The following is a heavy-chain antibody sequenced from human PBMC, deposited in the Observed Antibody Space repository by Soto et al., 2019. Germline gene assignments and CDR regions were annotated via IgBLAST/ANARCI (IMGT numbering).Heavy chain of an antibody. CDR1: GFSFSSYV. D-gene: IGHD2-2*01. Sequence: QVQLVESGGGVVQPGRSLRLSCGTSGFSFSSYVLHWVREAPGKGLEWVAVLSYYERDKYYADSVKGRFTISRDNSKNTLYLQMNSLRAEDTAVYYCAREGSGDAYNAGGAMDYWGQGTLVTVSS. V-gene: IGHV3-30*03. CDR3: AREGSGDAYNAGGAMDY. CDR2: LSYYERDK. J-gene: IGHJ4*02.